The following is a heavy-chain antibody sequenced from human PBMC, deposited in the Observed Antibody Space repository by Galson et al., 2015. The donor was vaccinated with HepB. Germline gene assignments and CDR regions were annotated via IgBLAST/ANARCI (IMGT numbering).Heavy chain of an antibody. CDR2: ISSSSSYI. J-gene: IGHJ4*02. Sequence: SLRLSCAASGFTVSSYSMNWVRQAPGKGLEWVSSISSSSSYIFYADSVKGRFTISRDNAKNSLDLQMNSLRAEDTAVYYCARTQWELHGLAGDPADCWGQGTLVIVSS. D-gene: IGHD1-26*01. CDR3: ARTQWELHGLAGDPADC. V-gene: IGHV3-21*01. CDR1: GFTVSSYS.